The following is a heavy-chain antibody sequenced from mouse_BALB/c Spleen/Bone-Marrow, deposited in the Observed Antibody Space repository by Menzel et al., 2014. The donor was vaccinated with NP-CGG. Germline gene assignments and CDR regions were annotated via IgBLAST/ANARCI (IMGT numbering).Heavy chain of an antibody. CDR3: TRYGYDPLYAMDY. V-gene: IGHV1S81*02. D-gene: IGHD2-3*01. CDR2: INPGNGGT. CDR1: GYTFTSYY. J-gene: IGHJ4*01. Sequence: VQLQQSGAELVKPGASVKLSCKASGYTFTSYYMYWVKQRPGQGLEWIGWINPGNGGTNFNEKFKSKATLTVDKSSSTAYMQLSSLTSEDSAVYYCTRYGYDPLYAMDYWGQGTSVTVSS.